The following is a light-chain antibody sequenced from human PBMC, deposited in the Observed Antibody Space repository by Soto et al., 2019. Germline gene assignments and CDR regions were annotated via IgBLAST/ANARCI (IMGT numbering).Light chain of an antibody. CDR3: PHSNNWPVP. V-gene: IGKV3-15*01. Sequence: GVTHSAATVSVSPGEIATLSFRASQSVSSNLAWYQQKPFNAPGLLIYGASTRENGIPARFSGSGSGTVFTLTISSLQSEDFALYYCPHSNNWPVPFGGRTKAAIK. J-gene: IGKJ4*01. CDR1: QSVSSN. CDR2: GAS.